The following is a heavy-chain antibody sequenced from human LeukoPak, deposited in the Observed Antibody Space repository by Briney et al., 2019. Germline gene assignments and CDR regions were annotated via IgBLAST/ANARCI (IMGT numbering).Heavy chain of an antibody. CDR3: ARDSDPRYYFDSGPYHDY. J-gene: IGHJ4*02. CDR2: VNAGNGNT. D-gene: IGHD3-10*01. V-gene: IGHV1-3*03. Sequence: ASVNVSGNASGYTYTSYAMHWVRQPPGQRLEGVGWVNAGNGNTKYSQEFQGRVTITRDTSASTAYTELSSLSSEDMDVYYCARDSDPRYYFDSGPYHDYWGQGTLVTVSS. CDR1: GYTYTSYA.